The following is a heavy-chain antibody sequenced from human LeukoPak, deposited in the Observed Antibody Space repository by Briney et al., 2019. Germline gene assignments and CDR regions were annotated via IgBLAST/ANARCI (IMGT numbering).Heavy chain of an antibody. V-gene: IGHV3-23*01. J-gene: IGHJ4*02. CDR3: VRDDDRPDNGLDY. CDR2: ISGNAGST. CDR1: GFTFSSYA. Sequence: SGGSLRLSFEASGFTFSSYAMSWVRQAPGKGLEWVSVISGNAGSTYYADSVKGRFTISRDNSNNTLYLQMNSLRAEDTAVYYCVRDDDRPDNGLDYWGQGTLVTVSS. D-gene: IGHD3-22*01.